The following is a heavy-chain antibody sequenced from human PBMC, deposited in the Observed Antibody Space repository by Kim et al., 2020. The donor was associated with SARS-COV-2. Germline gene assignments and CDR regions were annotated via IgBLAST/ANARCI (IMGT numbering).Heavy chain of an antibody. D-gene: IGHD3-10*01. CDR3: ARGYGSGSYYNVWGDY. CDR1: GGSFSGYY. Sequence: SETLSLTCAVYGGSFSGYYWSWIRQPPGKGLEWIGEINHSGSTNYNPSLKSRVTISVDTSKNQFSLKLSSVTAADTAVYYCARGYGSGSYYNVWGDYWGQGTLVTVSS. CDR2: INHSGST. J-gene: IGHJ4*02. V-gene: IGHV4-34*01.